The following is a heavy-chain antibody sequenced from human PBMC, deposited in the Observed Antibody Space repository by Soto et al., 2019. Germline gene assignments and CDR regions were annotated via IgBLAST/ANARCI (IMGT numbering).Heavy chain of an antibody. CDR1: GFTFSSYA. D-gene: IGHD4-17*01. CDR2: VSGSGGST. CDR3: AKVGRSYGDYRYWYFDL. Sequence: EVQLLESGGGLVQPGGSLRLSCAASGFTFSSYAMSWVRQAPGKGLEWVSAVSGSGGSTYYADSVKGRFTISRDNSKNTLYLQMNSLRAEDTAVYYCAKVGRSYGDYRYWYFDLWGRGTLVTVSS. J-gene: IGHJ2*01. V-gene: IGHV3-23*01.